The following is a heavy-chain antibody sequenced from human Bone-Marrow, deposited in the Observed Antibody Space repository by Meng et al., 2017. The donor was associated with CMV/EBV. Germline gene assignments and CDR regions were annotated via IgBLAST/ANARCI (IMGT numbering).Heavy chain of an antibody. CDR1: GGTFSSYT. Sequence: SVKVSCKASGGTFSSYTISWVRQAPGQGLEWMGRIIPILGIANYAQKFQGRVTITADKSTSTAYMELSSLRSEDTAVYYCARPEDDFWSGYGRNYYYYGMDVWGQGTTVTVSS. V-gene: IGHV1-69*02. D-gene: IGHD3-3*01. CDR2: IIPILGIA. J-gene: IGHJ6*02. CDR3: ARPEDDFWSGYGRNYYYYGMDV.